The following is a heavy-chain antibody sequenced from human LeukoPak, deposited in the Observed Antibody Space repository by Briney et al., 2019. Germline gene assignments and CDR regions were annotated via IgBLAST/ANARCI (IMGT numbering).Heavy chain of an antibody. CDR2: IIPIFGTA. CDR1: GGTFSSFA. CDR3: ARGPYYYDSSSRRQFDI. Sequence: ASVKVSCKASGGTFSSFAISWVRQAPGQGLEWMGRIIPIFGTANYAQKFQDRVTITRNTSISTAYMELSSLRSEDTAVYYCARGPYYYDSSSRRQFDIWGQGTMVTVSS. D-gene: IGHD3-22*01. V-gene: IGHV1-69*05. J-gene: IGHJ3*02.